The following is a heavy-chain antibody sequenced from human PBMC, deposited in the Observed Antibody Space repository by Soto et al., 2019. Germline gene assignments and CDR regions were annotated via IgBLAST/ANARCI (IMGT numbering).Heavy chain of an antibody. J-gene: IGHJ6*02. CDR1: GYTFTSYD. CDR2: INPNSGST. Sequence: ASVKVSCKASGYTFTSYDINWVRQATGQGLEWMGWINPNSGSTDYAQKFQGRVTMTRDTSISTAYMELSRLRSDDTAVYYCARDRVAAPYYYYGMDVWGQGTTVTVSS. V-gene: IGHV1-2*02. CDR3: ARDRVAAPYYYYGMDV. D-gene: IGHD6-6*01.